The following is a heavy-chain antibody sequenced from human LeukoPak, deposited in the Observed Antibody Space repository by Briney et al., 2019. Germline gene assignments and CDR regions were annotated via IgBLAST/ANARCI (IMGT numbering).Heavy chain of an antibody. Sequence: GGSLRLSCAASGFTFSSYGMNRVRQAPGKGLEWVSYISSSTSTIYYADSVRGRFTISRDNAKNSLYLQMNSLRDEDTAVYYCARRGYSDYYFDYWGQGTLVTVSS. CDR2: ISSSTSTI. CDR3: ARRGYSDYYFDY. J-gene: IGHJ4*02. CDR1: GFTFSSYG. D-gene: IGHD1-26*01. V-gene: IGHV3-48*02.